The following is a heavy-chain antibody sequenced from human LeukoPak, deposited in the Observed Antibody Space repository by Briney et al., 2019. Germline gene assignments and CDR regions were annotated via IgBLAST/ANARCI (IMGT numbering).Heavy chain of an antibody. CDR2: IKSKTDGGTT. D-gene: IGHD2-8*02. CDR3: TTGFQTGGWFAY. J-gene: IGHJ5*01. Sequence: MSGGSLRLSCAASGFTFSSYEMNWVRQAPGKGLEWVGHIKSKTDGGTTDYAAPVKGRFTISRDDSKNTLYLLMNSLITDDTAVYYCTTGFQTGGWFAYWGQGTLVTVSS. V-gene: IGHV3-15*01. CDR1: GFTFSSYE.